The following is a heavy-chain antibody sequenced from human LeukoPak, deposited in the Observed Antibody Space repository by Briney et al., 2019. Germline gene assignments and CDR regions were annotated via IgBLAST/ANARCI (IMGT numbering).Heavy chain of an antibody. CDR3: AKDISPFPIFMVRGARDY. V-gene: IGHV3-9*01. D-gene: IGHD3-10*01. J-gene: IGHJ4*02. Sequence: GGSLRLSCAASGFTLDDYAMHWVRQAPGKGMEWVSSIRWNSGNIVYADSVRGRFTISRDNAKNSLYLQMNTLRADDTALYYCAKDISPFPIFMVRGARDYWGQGTLVTVSS. CDR2: IRWNSGNI. CDR1: GFTLDDYA.